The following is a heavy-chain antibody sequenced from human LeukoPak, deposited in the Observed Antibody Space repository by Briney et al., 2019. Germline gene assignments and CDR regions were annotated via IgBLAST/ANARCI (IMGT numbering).Heavy chain of an antibody. CDR2: IYHSGST. V-gene: IGHV4-4*02. CDR3: ARRGYQLLFYYYYYYMDV. J-gene: IGHJ6*03. D-gene: IGHD2-2*01. Sequence: SETLSLTCAVSGGSISSSNWWSWVRPPPGKGLEWIGEIYHSGSTNYNPSLKSRVTISVDKSKNQFSLKLSSVTAADTAVYYCARRGYQLLFYYYYYYMDVWGKGTTVTISS. CDR1: GGSISSSNW.